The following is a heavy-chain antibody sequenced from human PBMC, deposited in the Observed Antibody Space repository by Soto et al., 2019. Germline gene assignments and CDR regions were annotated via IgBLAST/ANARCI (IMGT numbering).Heavy chain of an antibody. V-gene: IGHV3-23*01. CDR3: AKAYFVWSSEQPYYFDY. Sequence: EVQLLDSGGGLVQPGGSLRLSCAASGCTFSNYAMTWVRQGLGKGLEWVSGVSGSGGRSYYADSVKGRFTISRDNPKSTLYLQMNSLRAEDTAVYYCAKAYFVWSSEQPYYFDYWGQGTLVTVSS. CDR2: VSGSGGRS. CDR1: GCTFSNYA. J-gene: IGHJ4*02. D-gene: IGHD3-16*01.